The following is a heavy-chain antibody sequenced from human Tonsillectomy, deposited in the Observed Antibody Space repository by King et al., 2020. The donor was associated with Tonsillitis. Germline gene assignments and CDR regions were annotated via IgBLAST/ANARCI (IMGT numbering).Heavy chain of an antibody. V-gene: IGHV1-58*01. D-gene: IGHD2-21*02. CDR1: GFTFSSSA. CDR2: IVVASGNT. CDR3: AAEGSSDCFDY. J-gene: IGHJ4*02. Sequence: QLVESGPEAKKPGTSVKVSCKASGFTFSSSAVQWVRQARGQRLEWIGWIVVASGNTNYAQKFQERVTITRDMSTSTAYMELSSLRSEDTAVYYCAAEGSSDCFDYWGQGTLVTVSS.